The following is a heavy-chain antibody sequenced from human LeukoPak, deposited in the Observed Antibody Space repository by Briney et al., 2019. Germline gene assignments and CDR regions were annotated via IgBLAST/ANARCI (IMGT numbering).Heavy chain of an antibody. CDR1: GFXFSSYA. Sequence: GGSLRLSCTASGFXFSSYAISWVRQAPGKGLEWVSLIAVGGGGTYYGDTVKGRFTISRDNSQYTLYLQMNSHRAENTSAYYSAKRAGRPAYYFDFWGQGTLVTIS. CDR2: IAVGGGGT. CDR3: AKRAGRPAYYFDF. J-gene: IGHJ4*02. V-gene: IGHV3-23*01. D-gene: IGHD6-6*01.